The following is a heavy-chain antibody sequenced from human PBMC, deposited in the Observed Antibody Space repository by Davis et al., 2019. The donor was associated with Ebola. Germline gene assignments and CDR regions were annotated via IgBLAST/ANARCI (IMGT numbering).Heavy chain of an antibody. CDR2: ISYDGSNK. Sequence: PGGSLRLSCAASGFTFSSYGMHWVRQAPGKGLEWVAVISYDGSNKYYADSVKGRFTISRDNSKNTLYLQMNSLRAEDTAVYYCAKDRGTMVRGYYYYGMDVWGQGTTVTVSS. CDR1: GFTFSSYG. D-gene: IGHD3-10*01. J-gene: IGHJ6*02. V-gene: IGHV3-30*18. CDR3: AKDRGTMVRGYYYYGMDV.